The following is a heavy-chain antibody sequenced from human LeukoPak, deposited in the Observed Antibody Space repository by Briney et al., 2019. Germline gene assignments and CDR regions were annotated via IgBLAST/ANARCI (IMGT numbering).Heavy chain of an antibody. CDR2: INHSGST. CDR3: ARGLRYCSSTSCYPRFDY. V-gene: IGHV4-34*01. J-gene: IGHJ4*02. CDR1: GGSFSGYY. D-gene: IGHD2-2*01. Sequence: ASETPSLTCAVYGGSFSGYYWSWIRQPPGKGLEWIGEINHSGSTNYNPSLKSRVTISVDTSKNQFSLKLSSVTAADTAVYYCARGLRYCSSTSCYPRFDYWGQGTLVTVSS.